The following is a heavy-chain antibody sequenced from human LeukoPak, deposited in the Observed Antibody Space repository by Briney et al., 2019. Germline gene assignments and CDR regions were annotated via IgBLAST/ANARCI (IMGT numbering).Heavy chain of an antibody. CDR2: IYSGGNT. V-gene: IGHV3-66*01. Sequence: GGSLRLSCAASGFSVGSNYMSWVRQAPGKGLEWVSIIYSGGNTYYADSVRGRFSLSRDNSKNTVYLQMNNLRADDTAVYYCARDGVEELGNWFDPWGQGTLATVSS. J-gene: IGHJ5*02. D-gene: IGHD3-10*01. CDR1: GFSVGSNY. CDR3: ARDGVEELGNWFDP.